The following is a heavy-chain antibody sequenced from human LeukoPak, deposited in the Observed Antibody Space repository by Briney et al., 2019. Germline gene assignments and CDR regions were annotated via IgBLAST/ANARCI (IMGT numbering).Heavy chain of an antibody. CDR2: IYTSGTT. CDR1: GGSISSGSYY. J-gene: IGHJ6*03. Sequence: SETLSLTCTVPGGSISSGSYYWTWIRQPGGRGLEWIGHIYTSGTTNYNPSLKSRVTISVDPSKKQFSLKLSSVTAADPAVYYCARVEGGPYFDYYYMDVWGKGPTVTASS. V-gene: IGHV4-61*09. CDR3: ARVEGGPYFDYYYMDV. D-gene: IGHD3-16*01.